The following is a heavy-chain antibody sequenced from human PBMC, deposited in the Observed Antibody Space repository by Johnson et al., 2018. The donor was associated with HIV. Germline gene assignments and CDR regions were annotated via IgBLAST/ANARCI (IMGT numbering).Heavy chain of an antibody. CDR1: GFTFSSYA. J-gene: IGHJ3*01. CDR3: AKTRMGGILDAFDL. Sequence: VQLVESGGGLVQPGGSLRLSCAVSGFTFSSYAMSWVRQAPGKGLEWVSAISDSGGGTYSADSVKGRFTISRDNSKNTLDLQMNSLTIEDTAVFYCAKTRMGGILDAFDLWGQGTMVIVS. V-gene: IGHV3-23*04. CDR2: ISDSGGGT. D-gene: IGHD3-10*01.